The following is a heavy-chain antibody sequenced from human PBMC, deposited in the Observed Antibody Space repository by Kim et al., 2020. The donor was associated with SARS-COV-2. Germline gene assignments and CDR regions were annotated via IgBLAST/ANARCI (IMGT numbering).Heavy chain of an antibody. CDR2: IIPIFGTA. CDR1: GGTFSSYA. D-gene: IGHD3-10*01. V-gene: IGHV1-69*13. CDR3: ATDYYYGSGSSSSQH. J-gene: IGHJ1*01. Sequence: SVKVSCKASGGTFSSYAISWVRQAPGQGLEWMGGIIPIFGTANYAQKFQGRVTITADESTSTAYMELSSLRSEDTAVYYCATDYYYGSGSSSSQHWGQGTLVTVSS.